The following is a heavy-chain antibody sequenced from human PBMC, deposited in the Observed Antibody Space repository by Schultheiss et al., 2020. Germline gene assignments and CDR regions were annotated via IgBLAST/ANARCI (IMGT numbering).Heavy chain of an antibody. Sequence: GGSLRLSCAASGFTFSDYYMSWIRQAPGKGLEWVSAISGSGGSTYYADSVKGRFTISRHNSKNTLYLQMNSLRAEDTAVYFCTRGVGYMDVWGKGTTVTVSS. D-gene: IGHD5/OR15-5a*01. CDR3: TRGVGYMDV. V-gene: IGHV3-23*01. CDR2: ISGSGGST. J-gene: IGHJ6*03. CDR1: GFTFSDYY.